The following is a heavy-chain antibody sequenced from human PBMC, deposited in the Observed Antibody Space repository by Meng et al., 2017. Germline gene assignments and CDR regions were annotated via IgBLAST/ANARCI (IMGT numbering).Heavy chain of an antibody. CDR1: GYTFTSYD. J-gene: IGHJ6*02. V-gene: IGHV1-8*03. D-gene: IGHD6-19*01. Sequence: ASVKVSCKASGYTFTSYDINWVRQATGQGLEWMGWMNPNSGNTGYSQKFQGRVTITRNTSISKAYMALSSLRSEDTAVYYCARGFRAVAGLEWSFYYYYGMDIWGQGTTVTVSS. CDR2: MNPNSGNT. CDR3: ARGFRAVAGLEWSFYYYYGMDI.